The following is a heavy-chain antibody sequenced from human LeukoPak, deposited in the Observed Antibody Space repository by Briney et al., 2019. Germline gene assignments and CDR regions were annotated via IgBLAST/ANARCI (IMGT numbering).Heavy chain of an antibody. D-gene: IGHD2-2*01. CDR1: GGSISSSSYY. CDR3: ARHQDIVVVPAAIDY. Sequence: SETLSLTCTVSGGSISSSSYYWGWIRQPPGKGLEWIGYIYYSGSTNYNPSLKSRVTISVDTSKNQFSLKLSSVTAADTAVYYCARHQDIVVVPAAIDYWGQGTLVTVSS. J-gene: IGHJ4*01. V-gene: IGHV4-61*05. CDR2: IYYSGST.